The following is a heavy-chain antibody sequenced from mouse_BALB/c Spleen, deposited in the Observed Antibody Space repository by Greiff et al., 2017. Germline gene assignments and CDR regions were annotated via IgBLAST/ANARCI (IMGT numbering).Heavy chain of an antibody. CDR3: AREKDYDYDDAMDY. D-gene: IGHD2-4*01. V-gene: IGHV5-4*02. J-gene: IGHJ4*01. Sequence: EVKVEESGGGLVKPGGSLKLSCAASGFTFSDYYMYWVRQTPEKRLEWVATISDGGSYTYYPDSVKGRFTISRDNAKNNLYLQMSSLKSEDTAMYYCAREKDYDYDDAMDYWGQGTSVTVSS. CDR2: ISDGGSYT. CDR1: GFTFSDYY.